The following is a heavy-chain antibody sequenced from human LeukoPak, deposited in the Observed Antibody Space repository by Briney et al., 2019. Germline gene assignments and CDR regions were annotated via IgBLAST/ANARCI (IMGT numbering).Heavy chain of an antibody. CDR3: TRYPTISGHYYFDY. D-gene: IGHD2/OR15-2a*01. J-gene: IGHJ4*02. Sequence: ASVKVSCKAFGYTFTNYAISWVRQAPGQGFEWLGWINTYNGDAKYPLNIQGRVSLTTDTFTSTAYMELWSLKPDDTAVYYCTRYPTISGHYYFDYWGQGTLVTVSS. CDR2: INTYNGDA. V-gene: IGHV1-18*01. CDR1: GYTFTNYA.